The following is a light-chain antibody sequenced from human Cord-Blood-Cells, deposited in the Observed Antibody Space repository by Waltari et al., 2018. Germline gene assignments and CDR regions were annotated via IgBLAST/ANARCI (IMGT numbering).Light chain of an antibody. CDR1: SSDVVGYNY. CDR2: DVS. V-gene: IGLV2-8*01. Sequence: QSALPQPPSASGSPGQSVPIPCPGTSSDVVGYNYVSWYQQHPGKARKLMFYDVSKRPSGVPDRFSGSKSGNTASLTVSGLQAEDEADYYCSSYAGSNNVVFGGGTKLTVL. J-gene: IGLJ2*01. CDR3: SSYAGSNNVV.